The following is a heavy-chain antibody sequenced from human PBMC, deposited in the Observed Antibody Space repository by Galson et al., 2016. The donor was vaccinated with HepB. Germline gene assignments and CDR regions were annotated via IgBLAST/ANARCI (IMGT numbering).Heavy chain of an antibody. V-gene: IGHV3-30*18. J-gene: IGHJ6*02. Sequence: SLRLSCAASGFTFSSYGMHWVRQAPGQGLEWVAVVSFDGSQKYYPDSVKGRFAISRDNSKNTLFLHVSSLSSEDTAVYYCAKGLYNDFWSGFPPYYKYVMDVWGQGTTVTLSS. D-gene: IGHD3-3*01. CDR2: VSFDGSQK. CDR3: AKGLYNDFWSGFPPYYKYVMDV. CDR1: GFTFSSYG.